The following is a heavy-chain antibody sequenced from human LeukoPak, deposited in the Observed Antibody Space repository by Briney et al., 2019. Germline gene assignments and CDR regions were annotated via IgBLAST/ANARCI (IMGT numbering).Heavy chain of an antibody. CDR3: AAYWSGLDY. V-gene: IGHV3-21*01. J-gene: IGHJ4*02. Sequence: GGSLRLSCAASGFTFSSYSMDWVRQAPGKGLEWVSSISSSSGYIYYADSVKGRFTISRDNAKNSLYLQMNSLRAEDTAVYYCAAYWSGLDYWGQGTLVTVSS. CDR2: ISSSSGYI. CDR1: GFTFSSYS. D-gene: IGHD3-3*01.